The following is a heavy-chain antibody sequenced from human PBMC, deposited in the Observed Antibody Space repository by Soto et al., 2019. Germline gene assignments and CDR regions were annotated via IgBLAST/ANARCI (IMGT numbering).Heavy chain of an antibody. CDR2: IYPGDSDT. J-gene: IGHJ6*02. CDR1: GYSFTSYW. CDR3: ARHHTIFGVVINYYGMDV. Sequence: RRESLKISCKGSGYSFTSYWIGWVRQMPGKGLEWMGIIYPGDSDTRYSPSFQGQVTISADKSISTAYLQWSSLEASDTAMYYCARHHTIFGVVINYYGMDVWGQGTTVTVSS. V-gene: IGHV5-51*01. D-gene: IGHD3-3*01.